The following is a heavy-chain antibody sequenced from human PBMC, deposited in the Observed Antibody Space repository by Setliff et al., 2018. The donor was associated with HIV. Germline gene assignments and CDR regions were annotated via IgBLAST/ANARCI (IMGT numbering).Heavy chain of an antibody. J-gene: IGHJ6*02. CDR3: ARDPGRYNGMDV. V-gene: IGHV3-66*01. D-gene: IGHD1-20*01. Sequence: SLKISCAASGFTVSNDHMSWVRQAPGRGLEWVSVIHSGGSTYYADSVKGRFIISRDNSKNTLYLQMNSLRAEDTAVYYCARDPGRYNGMDVWGQGTTVTVSS. CDR1: GFTVSNDH. CDR2: IHSGGST.